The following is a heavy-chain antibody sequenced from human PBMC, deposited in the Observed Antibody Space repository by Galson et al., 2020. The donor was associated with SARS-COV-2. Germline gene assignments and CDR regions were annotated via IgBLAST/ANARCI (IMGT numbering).Heavy chain of an antibody. Sequence: GGSLRLSCAASGFTFSSYGMHWVRQAPGKGLEWVAVIWYDGNNKFYADSVKGRFTISRDNSKNTLYLQMNSLRGEDTAVYYCARDSYYYDSTGYSAFDYWGQGTLVTVSS. V-gene: IGHV3-33*01. CDR3: ARDSYYYDSTGYSAFDY. CDR2: IWYDGNNK. CDR1: GFTFSSYG. D-gene: IGHD3-22*01. J-gene: IGHJ4*02.